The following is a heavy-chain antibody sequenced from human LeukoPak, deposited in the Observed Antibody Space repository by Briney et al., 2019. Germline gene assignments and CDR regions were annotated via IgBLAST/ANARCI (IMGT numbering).Heavy chain of an antibody. CDR3: AKDFRIGYSAHFDY. Sequence: GGSLRLSCVGSGVTFRSHDMSWVRQAPEKGLEFVSGIYENGGTTYYADSVKGRFSISRDNSKNTLYLQMDSLRGEDTAVYYCAKDFRIGYSAHFDYWGQGALVTVSS. CDR2: IYENGGTT. D-gene: IGHD2-21*01. CDR1: GVTFRSHD. J-gene: IGHJ4*02. V-gene: IGHV3-23*01.